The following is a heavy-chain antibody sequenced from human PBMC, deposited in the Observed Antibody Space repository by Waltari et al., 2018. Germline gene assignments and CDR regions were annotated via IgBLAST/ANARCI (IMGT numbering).Heavy chain of an antibody. J-gene: IGHJ2*01. CDR1: GGSISSSSYY. D-gene: IGHD5-12*01. V-gene: IGHV4-39*01. Sequence: QLQLQESGPGLVKPSETLSLTCTVSGGSISSSSYYWGWNRQPPGKGLEWIGIIYYSGSTYYNPSLKSRVTISVDTSKNQFSLKLSSVTAADTAVYYCARHPARVDIVATHWYFDLWGRGTLVTVSS. CDR3: ARHPARVDIVATHWYFDL. CDR2: IYYSGST.